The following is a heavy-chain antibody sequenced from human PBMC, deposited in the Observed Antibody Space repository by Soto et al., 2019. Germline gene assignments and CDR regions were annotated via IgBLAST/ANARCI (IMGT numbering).Heavy chain of an antibody. CDR1: GFTFTRYS. CDR2: ISSTTNYI. V-gene: IGHV3-21*01. J-gene: IGHJ4*02. CDR3: ARESEDLTSNFDY. Sequence: EVQLVESGGGLVKPGGSLRLSCAASGFTFTRYSMNCVRQAPGKGLEWASSISSTTNYIYYADSMKGRFTVSRDNAKNSVYLDMNSLSAEDTAVYYCARESEDLTSNFDYWGQGTLVSVSS.